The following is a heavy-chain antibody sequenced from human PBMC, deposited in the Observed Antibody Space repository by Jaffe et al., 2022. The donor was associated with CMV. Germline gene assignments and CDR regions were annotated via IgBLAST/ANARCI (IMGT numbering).Heavy chain of an antibody. CDR1: GFTFSSYA. D-gene: IGHD4-17*01. CDR3: ASHLLTTVTHYYYGMDV. J-gene: IGHJ6*02. CDR2: ISGSGGST. V-gene: IGHV3-23*01. Sequence: EVQLLESGGGLVQPGGSLRLSCAASGFTFSSYAMSWVRQAPGKGLEWVSAISGSGGSTYYADSVKGRFTISRDNSKNTLYLQMNSLRAEDTAVYYCASHLLTTVTHYYYGMDVWGQGTTVTVSS.